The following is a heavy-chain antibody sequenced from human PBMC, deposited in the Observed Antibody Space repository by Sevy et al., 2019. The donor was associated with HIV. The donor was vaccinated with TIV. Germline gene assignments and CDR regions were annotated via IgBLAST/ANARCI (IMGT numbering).Heavy chain of an antibody. D-gene: IGHD2-15*01. CDR1: GGTFSSYA. Sequence: ASMKVSCKASGGTFSSYAISWVRQAPGQGLEWMGGIIPIFGTANYAQKFQGRVTITADESTSTAYMELSSLRSEDTAVYYCAREGNVSGRSYYYYYMDVWGKGTTVTVSS. CDR2: IIPIFGTA. V-gene: IGHV1-69*13. CDR3: AREGNVSGRSYYYYYMDV. J-gene: IGHJ6*03.